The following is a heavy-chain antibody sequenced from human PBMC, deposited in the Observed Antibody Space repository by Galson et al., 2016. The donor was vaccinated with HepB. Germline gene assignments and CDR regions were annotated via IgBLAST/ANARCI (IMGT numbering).Heavy chain of an antibody. CDR3: ARDPGTSPPEYYYARDV. CDR2: LFYSGNT. J-gene: IGHJ6*02. V-gene: IGHV4-39*01. D-gene: IGHD1-14*01. CDR1: GGSISSNNFN. Sequence: SETLSLTCSVSGGSISSNNFNWDWIRQTPGKGLEWIGTLFYSGNTYYNPSLKSRVTISVDMSKSQFSLKLSSVTAADTAVYYCARDPGTSPPEYYYARDVWGQGATVIVSS.